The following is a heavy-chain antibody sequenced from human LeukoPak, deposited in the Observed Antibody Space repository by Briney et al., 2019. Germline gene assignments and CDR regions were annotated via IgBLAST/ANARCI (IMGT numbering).Heavy chain of an antibody. Sequence: GGSLRLSCAVSGFIFSNYAMSWVRQAPGKGLEWVSTISGNVVSTYYADSVKGRFTISRDNSKNTLFLQMNSLTAEDAAIYYCAKRPLRLLMFDYWGQGTLVTVSS. CDR1: GFIFSNYA. D-gene: IGHD2-8*01. J-gene: IGHJ4*02. CDR3: AKRPLRLLMFDY. V-gene: IGHV3-23*01. CDR2: ISGNVVST.